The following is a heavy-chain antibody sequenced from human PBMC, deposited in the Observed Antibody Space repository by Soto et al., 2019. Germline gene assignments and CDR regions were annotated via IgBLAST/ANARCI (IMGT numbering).Heavy chain of an antibody. J-gene: IGHJ6*03. V-gene: IGHV3-23*01. CDR3: AKGYPISNDFWSGSNYYYYMDV. D-gene: IGHD3-3*01. Sequence: GGSLRLSCAASGFTFSSYAMSWVRQAPGKGLEWVSAISGSGGSTYYADSVKGRFTISRDNSKNTLYLQMNSLRAEDTAVYYCAKGYPISNDFWSGSNYYYYMDVWGQGTLVTVSS. CDR2: ISGSGGST. CDR1: GFTFSSYA.